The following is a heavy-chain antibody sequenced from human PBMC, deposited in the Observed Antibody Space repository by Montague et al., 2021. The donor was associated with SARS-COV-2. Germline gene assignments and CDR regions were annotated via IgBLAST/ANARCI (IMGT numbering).Heavy chain of an antibody. V-gene: IGHV4-39*01. D-gene: IGHD5-18*01. CDR3: ASYRRGYSYDLGFDY. CDR1: GGSISSSSYY. CDR2: NYYSGST. Sequence: SETLSLTRTVSGGSISSSSYYWGWIRQPPGKGWEGIGSNYYSGSTYYNLSPKIRVTIAVDTSKNQFSLKPSSVTAADTAVYYCASYRRGYSYDLGFDYWGQGALVTVSS. J-gene: IGHJ4*02.